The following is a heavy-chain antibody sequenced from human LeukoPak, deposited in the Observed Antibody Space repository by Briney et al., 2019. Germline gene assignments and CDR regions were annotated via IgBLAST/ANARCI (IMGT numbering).Heavy chain of an antibody. J-gene: IGHJ5*02. CDR2: IYYSGST. Sequence: PSETLSLTCTVSGGSISSSSYYWGWIRQPPGKGLEWLGSIYYSGSTYYNPSLKSRVTISVDTSKNQFSLKLSSVTAADTAVYYCARVAIDCSGGSCLNWFDPWGQGTLVTVSS. D-gene: IGHD2-15*01. CDR3: ARVAIDCSGGSCLNWFDP. CDR1: GGSISSSSYY. V-gene: IGHV4-39*07.